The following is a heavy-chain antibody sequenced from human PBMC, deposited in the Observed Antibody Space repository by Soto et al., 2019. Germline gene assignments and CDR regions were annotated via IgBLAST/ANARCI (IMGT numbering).Heavy chain of an antibody. CDR2: ITGGGDTT. CDR1: GFRFIDFY. J-gene: IGHJ4*02. Sequence: RGSLRLSCAASGFRFIDFYMVWIRHAPGKGLEWISSITGGGDTTHYADSVKGRFAISPDNAKSSRYLQKNRLVLDETALYCCARATYNWKREYWVPGTQVT. D-gene: IGHD1-20*01. CDR3: ARATYNWKREY. V-gene: IGHV3-11*04.